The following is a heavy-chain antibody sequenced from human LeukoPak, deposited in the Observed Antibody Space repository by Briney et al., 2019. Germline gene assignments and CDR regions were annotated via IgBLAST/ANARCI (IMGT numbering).Heavy chain of an antibody. Sequence: SETLSLTCTVSGGSISSSSYYWGWIRQPPGKGLEWIGSIYYSGSTYYNPSLKSRVTISVDTSKNQFSLKLSSVTAADTAVYYCARHFRAVRGAKPLNFDYWGQGTLVTVSS. V-gene: IGHV4-39*01. CDR1: GGSISSSSYY. CDR3: ARHFRAVRGAKPLNFDY. D-gene: IGHD3-10*01. CDR2: IYYSGST. J-gene: IGHJ4*02.